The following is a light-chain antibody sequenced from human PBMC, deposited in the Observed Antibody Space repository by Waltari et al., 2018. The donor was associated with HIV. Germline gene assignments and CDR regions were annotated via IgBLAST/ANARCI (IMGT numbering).Light chain of an antibody. Sequence: QSVLTQPPSASGNPGQRVTVSRSGSNSKLGRKYVYWYQLLPGTAPKLLIFRNNQRPSGVPDRFSGSKSGTSASLAISGLRSEDEADYYCAAWDDSLSGYVFATGTKVTVL. CDR3: AAWDDSLSGYV. J-gene: IGLJ1*01. CDR1: NSKLGRKY. V-gene: IGLV1-47*01. CDR2: RNN.